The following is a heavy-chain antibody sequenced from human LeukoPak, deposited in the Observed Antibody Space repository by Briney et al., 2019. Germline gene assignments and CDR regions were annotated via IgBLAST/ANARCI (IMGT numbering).Heavy chain of an antibody. CDR2: IIPIFGTA. D-gene: IGHD6-19*01. CDR3: ARAPYSSGGSTNYYYYYYMDV. Sequence: ASVKVSCKASGGTFSSYAISWVRQAPGQGLEWMGGIIPIFGTANYAQKFQGRVTITADESTSTAYMELSSLRSEDTAMYYCARAPYSSGGSTNYYYYYYMDVWGKGTTVTVS. V-gene: IGHV1-69*13. CDR1: GGTFSSYA. J-gene: IGHJ6*03.